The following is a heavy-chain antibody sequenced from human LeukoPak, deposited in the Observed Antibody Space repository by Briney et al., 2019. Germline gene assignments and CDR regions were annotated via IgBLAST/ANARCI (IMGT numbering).Heavy chain of an antibody. CDR1: GFTFSSYA. J-gene: IGHJ4*02. D-gene: IGHD3-10*01. Sequence: PGGSLRLSCAASGFTFSSYAMHWVRQAPGKGLEWVAVILYDGSNKYYADSVKGRFTISRDNSKNTLYLQMNSLRAEDTAVYYCARDHYGSGSEYWGQGTLVTVSS. V-gene: IGHV3-30-3*01. CDR3: ARDHYGSGSEY. CDR2: ILYDGSNK.